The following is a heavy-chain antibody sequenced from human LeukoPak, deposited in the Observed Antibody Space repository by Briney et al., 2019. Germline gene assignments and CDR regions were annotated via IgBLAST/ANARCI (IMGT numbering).Heavy chain of an antibody. CDR2: IYYSGST. V-gene: IGHV4-31*03. CDR3: AAYYYGSGSSPNNWFDP. CDR1: GGSISSGGYY. D-gene: IGHD3-10*01. J-gene: IGHJ5*02. Sequence: SQTLSLTCTVSGGSISSGGYYWSWIRQHPGKGLEWIGYIYYSGSTYYNPSLKSRATISVDTSKNQFSLKLSSVTAADTAVYYCAAYYYGSGSSPNNWFDPWGQGTLVTVSS.